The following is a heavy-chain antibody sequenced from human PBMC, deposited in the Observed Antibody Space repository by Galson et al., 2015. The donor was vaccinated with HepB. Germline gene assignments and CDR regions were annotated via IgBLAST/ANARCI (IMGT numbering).Heavy chain of an antibody. V-gene: IGHV3-23*01. CDR2: VSDSGSHT. CDR3: AKMMGSGRYYNLPDY. CDR1: GFTFSTYA. J-gene: IGHJ4*02. Sequence: PLRLSCAASGFTFSTYAMSWVRQAPGEGMEWVSTVSDSGSHTYYADSVQGRFTISRDNSKNTLYLQMNSLRVDDTAVYFCAKMMGSGRYYNLPDYWGQGTLVTVSS. D-gene: IGHD3-10*01.